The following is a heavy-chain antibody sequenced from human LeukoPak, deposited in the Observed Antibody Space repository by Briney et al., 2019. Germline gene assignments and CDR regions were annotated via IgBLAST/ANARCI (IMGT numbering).Heavy chain of an antibody. J-gene: IGHJ6*02. CDR1: GYSISSGYY. V-gene: IGHV4-38-2*02. CDR2: IYHSGST. Sequence: PSETLSLTCTVSGYSISSGYYWGWIRQPPGKGLEWIGSIYHSGSTYYNPSLKSRVTISVDTSKNQFSLKLSSVTAADTAVYYCARVDGGHYYYYGMDVWGQGTTVTVSS. D-gene: IGHD4-23*01. CDR3: ARVDGGHYYYYGMDV.